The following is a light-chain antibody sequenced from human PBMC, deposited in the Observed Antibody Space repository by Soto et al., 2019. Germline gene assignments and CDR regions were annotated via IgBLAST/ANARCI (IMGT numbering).Light chain of an antibody. CDR1: SSDVGGYNY. Sequence: QSVLTQPASVSGSPGQSITISCTGTSSDVGGYNYVSWYQQHPGKAPKLMIYEVSNRPSGVSNRFSGSKSGNTASLTISGLQAEVESDYYCSSYTSSSTRVVFGCGT. CDR3: SSYTSSSTRVV. CDR2: EVS. J-gene: IGLJ2*01. V-gene: IGLV2-14*01.